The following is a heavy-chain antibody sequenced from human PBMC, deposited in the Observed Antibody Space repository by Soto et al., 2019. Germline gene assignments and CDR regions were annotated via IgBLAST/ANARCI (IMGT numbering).Heavy chain of an antibody. CDR3: ARDPVGATYFDY. D-gene: IGHD1-26*01. CDR2: IYHIGRT. CDR1: SISTYY. Sequence: QVQLQESGPGLVEPSETLALTCIVDSISTYYWNWIRQTPGKGLEWIGYIYHIGRTNYNPSLKSRVTISIDTSKNQFSLKLSSVTAADTAVYYCARDPVGATYFDYWGQGALVTVSS. V-gene: IGHV4-59*01. J-gene: IGHJ4*02.